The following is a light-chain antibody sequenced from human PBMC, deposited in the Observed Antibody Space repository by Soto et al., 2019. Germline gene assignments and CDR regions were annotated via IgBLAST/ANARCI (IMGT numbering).Light chain of an antibody. CDR2: GAS. CDR3: QQFDASRHYT. Sequence: VLTQSPGTLSLSPGESATLSCRASESVTSSSLAWYQLKPGQAPRLLMFGASNRGTSIPARFSGSGSGTDFILTISRLEPADSALYYCQQFDASRHYTFGQGTRVEI. V-gene: IGKV3-20*01. CDR1: ESVTSSS. J-gene: IGKJ2*01.